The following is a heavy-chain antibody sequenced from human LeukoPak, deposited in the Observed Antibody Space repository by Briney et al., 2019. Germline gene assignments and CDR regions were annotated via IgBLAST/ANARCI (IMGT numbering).Heavy chain of an antibody. D-gene: IGHD2-15*01. J-gene: IGHJ4*02. Sequence: SETLSLTCSVSGNSVTSSYWNWIRQPPGKGQEWIGYVSADGTTNYSPSLRSRLIMSVDTAKNDISLILMSVTAADTAIYYCARLDCVLEGCYNHWGRGIPVTVAS. CDR3: ARLDCVLEGCYNH. V-gene: IGHV4-59*08. CDR1: GNSVTSSY. CDR2: VSADGTT.